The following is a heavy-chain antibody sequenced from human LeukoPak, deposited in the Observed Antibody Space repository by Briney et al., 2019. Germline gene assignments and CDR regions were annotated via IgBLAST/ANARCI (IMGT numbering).Heavy chain of an antibody. CDR3: TTDLMTTSFSGLGGYDWFDP. Sequence: GGSLRLSCAASGFTFSTYWMHLVRQTPGKGLEWVGRIKSKTDGGTTDYAAPVKGRFTISRDDSKNTLYLQMNSLKTEDTAVYYCTTDLMTTSFSGLGGYDWFDPWGQGTLVTVSS. D-gene: IGHD3-16*01. J-gene: IGHJ5*02. CDR1: GFTFSTYW. V-gene: IGHV3-15*01. CDR2: IKSKTDGGTT.